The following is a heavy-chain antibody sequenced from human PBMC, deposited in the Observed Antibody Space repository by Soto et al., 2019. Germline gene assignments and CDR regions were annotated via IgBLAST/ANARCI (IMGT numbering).Heavy chain of an antibody. J-gene: IGHJ3*01. CDR2: IKPDGSEK. V-gene: IGHV3-7*01. D-gene: IGHD7-27*01. CDR1: GLTFSNYW. Sequence: QLVESGGGLVQPGGSLRLSCAASGLTFSNYWVSWIRQAPGKGLEWVANIKPDGSEKNYLDSVKGRFSVSRDNAKNSLFLEMNTLRTEDTAKYYCAIGVADGSDGDVFDLWGQGAMVTVS. CDR3: AIGVADGSDGDVFDL.